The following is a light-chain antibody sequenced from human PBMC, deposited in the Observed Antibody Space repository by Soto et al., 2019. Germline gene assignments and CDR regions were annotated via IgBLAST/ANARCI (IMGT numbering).Light chain of an antibody. CDR3: QKYDSYSLT. CDR1: QSIGGW. Sequence: DIQMTQSPSTLSGSVGDRVTITCRASQSIGGWLAWYQQKPGKAPKLLIFDGSSLKSGVPSRFSGSGSGTEFTLTISSLQPVDFATYYCQKYDSYSLTFGQGTKVDIK. J-gene: IGKJ1*01. V-gene: IGKV1-5*01. CDR2: DGS.